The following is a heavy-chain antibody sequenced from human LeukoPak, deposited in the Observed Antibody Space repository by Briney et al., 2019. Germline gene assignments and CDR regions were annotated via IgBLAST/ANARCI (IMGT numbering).Heavy chain of an antibody. D-gene: IGHD3-9*01. V-gene: IGHV4-61*02. CDR3: ARESAHYDILRVGYYYYMDV. Sequence: EPSETLSLTCTVSGGSISSGSYYWSWIRQPAGKGLEWIGRIYTSGSTNYNPSLKSRVTISVDTSKNQFSLKLSSVTAADTAVYYCARESAHYDILRVGYYYYMDVWGKGTTVTVSS. CDR1: GGSISSGSYY. J-gene: IGHJ6*03. CDR2: IYTSGST.